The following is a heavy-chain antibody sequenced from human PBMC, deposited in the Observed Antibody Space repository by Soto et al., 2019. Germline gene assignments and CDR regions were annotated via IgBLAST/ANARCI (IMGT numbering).Heavy chain of an antibody. CDR3: ARGRTTVVTFFDY. CDR1: GDSTSSYY. J-gene: IGHJ4*02. CDR2: IYYSGST. Sequence: SGTLSLTFTVSGDSTSSYYWSGIRQPPGKGLEWIGFIYYSGSTNYNPSLKSRVTISVDASKNQFSLKLSSVTAADTAVYYCARGRTTVVTFFDYWGQGTLVTVSS. D-gene: IGHD4-17*01. V-gene: IGHV4-59*01.